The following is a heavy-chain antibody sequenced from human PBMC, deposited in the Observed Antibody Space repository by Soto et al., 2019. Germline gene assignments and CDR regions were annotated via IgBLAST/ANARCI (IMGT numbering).Heavy chain of an antibody. CDR2: INPSGGST. D-gene: IGHD2-15*01. J-gene: IGHJ5*02. Sequence: QVQLVQSGAEVKKPGASVKVSCKASGYTFTSYYMHWVRQAPGQGLEWMGIINPSGGSTSYAQKFQGRVTMTRDTSTSTVYMELSSLRSEDTAVYYCARDASLVALRYNWFDPWGQGTLVTVSS. V-gene: IGHV1-46*01. CDR1: GYTFTSYY. CDR3: ARDASLVALRYNWFDP.